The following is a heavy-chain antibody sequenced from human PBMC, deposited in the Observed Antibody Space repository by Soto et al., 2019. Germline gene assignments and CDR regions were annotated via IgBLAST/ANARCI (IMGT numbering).Heavy chain of an antibody. CDR2: IYYSGST. V-gene: IGHV4-39*01. D-gene: IGHD6-19*01. CDR3: GRIVGIRNSIGQRYYFDY. J-gene: IGHJ4*02. CDR1: GGSVSSTSYY. Sequence: QLQLQESGPGLVKPSETLSLTCTVSGGSVSSTSYYWGWIRQPPGKGLEWIGSIYYSGSTYYNQSPKGSVTITVDTSKNPFSLKLSPVTAADTAFYYCGRIVGIRNSIGQRYYFDYWGQGTLVTVSS.